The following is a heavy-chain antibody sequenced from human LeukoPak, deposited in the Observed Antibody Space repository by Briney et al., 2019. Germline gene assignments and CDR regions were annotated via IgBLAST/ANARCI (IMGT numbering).Heavy chain of an antibody. Sequence: SETLSLTCTVSGGSISTSSYYWGWVRQPPGKGLEWIGNIFYSGSTYYSPSLKSRVTISLDTSRNQFSLKLTSVTAADTAVYYCAKGGGAFDRWGRGSLVTVSS. CDR3: AKGGGAFDR. D-gene: IGHD2-15*01. V-gene: IGHV4-39*07. J-gene: IGHJ5*02. CDR2: IFYSGST. CDR1: GGSISTSSYY.